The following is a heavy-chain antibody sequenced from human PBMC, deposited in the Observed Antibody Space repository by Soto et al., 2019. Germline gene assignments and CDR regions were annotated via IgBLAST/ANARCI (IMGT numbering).Heavy chain of an antibody. CDR3: ARDRVAIFGVAKILDF. D-gene: IGHD3-3*02. Sequence: GASVKVSCKASGYTFSAYGISWVRQAPGQGLEWMGWISANNGNTNYAQSLQGRLTLTADTSTDTAYMELRSLRSDDTATYYCARDRVAIFGVAKILDFWGQGTLVTVSS. J-gene: IGHJ4*02. CDR1: GYTFSAYG. V-gene: IGHV1-18*01. CDR2: ISANNGNT.